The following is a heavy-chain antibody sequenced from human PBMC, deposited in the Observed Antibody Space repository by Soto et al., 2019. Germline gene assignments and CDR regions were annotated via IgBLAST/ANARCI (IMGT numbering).Heavy chain of an antibody. CDR1: GFTFSSYG. J-gene: IGHJ6*03. Sequence: GGSLRLSCAASGFTFSSYGMHWVRQAPGKGLEWVAVISYDGSNKYYADSVKGRFTISRDNSKNTLYLQMNSLRAEDTAVYYCAKGDDYGDYFRYMDVWGKGTTVTVSS. CDR3: AKGDDYGDYFRYMDV. CDR2: ISYDGSNK. D-gene: IGHD4-17*01. V-gene: IGHV3-30*18.